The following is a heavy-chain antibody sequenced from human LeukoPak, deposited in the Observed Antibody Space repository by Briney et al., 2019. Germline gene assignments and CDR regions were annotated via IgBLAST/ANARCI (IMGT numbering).Heavy chain of an antibody. CDR2: IIPIFGTA. Sequence: ASVKVSCKASGGTFSSYAISWVRQAPGQGLEWMGGIIPIFGTANYAQKFQGRVTITADKSTSTAYMELSSLRSEDTAVYYYATPGYSSGAARTWGQGTLVTVSS. CDR3: ATPGYSSGAART. J-gene: IGHJ4*02. D-gene: IGHD6-19*01. CDR1: GGTFSSYA. V-gene: IGHV1-69*06.